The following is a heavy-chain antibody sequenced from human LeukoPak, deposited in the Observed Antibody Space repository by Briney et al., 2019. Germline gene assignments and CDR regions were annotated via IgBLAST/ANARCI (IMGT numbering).Heavy chain of an antibody. V-gene: IGHV3-11*06. CDR1: GFTFSDYY. D-gene: IGHD4-17*01. CDR2: ISSSSSYT. Sequence: GGSLRLSCAASGFTFSDYYLSWIRQAPGKGLEGVSYISSSSSYTNYADSVKGRFTISRDNAKNSLYLQRNSLRAEDTAVYYCARASNDYGDSNAFDYWGQGTLVTVSS. CDR3: ARASNDYGDSNAFDY. J-gene: IGHJ4*02.